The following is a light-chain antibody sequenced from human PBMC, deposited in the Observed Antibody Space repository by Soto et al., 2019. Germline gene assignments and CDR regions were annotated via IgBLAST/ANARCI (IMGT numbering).Light chain of an antibody. V-gene: IGLV2-14*01. Sequence: QSALTQPASVSGSPGQSITISCTGTSSDVGGYNYVSWYQQHPGKAPKLMIYEVSNRPSGVSNRFTGSKSGNTASMTISGPQDEDEADYYCGSYTSSSTRVFGTGTKLAVL. CDR1: SSDVGGYNY. J-gene: IGLJ1*01. CDR2: EVS. CDR3: GSYTSSSTRV.